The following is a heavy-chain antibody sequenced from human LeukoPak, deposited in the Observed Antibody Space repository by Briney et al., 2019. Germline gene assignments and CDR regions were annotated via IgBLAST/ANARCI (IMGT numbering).Heavy chain of an antibody. D-gene: IGHD6-19*01. CDR3: ARRKGTSGWSWGSPYYFDY. Sequence: SETLSLTCAVHGGSFSGYYWSWIRQPPGKGLEWIGEINHSGSTNYNPSLKRRVTISVDTPKNQFSLKLSSVTAADTAVYYCARRKGTSGWSWGSPYYFDYWGQGTLVTVSS. J-gene: IGHJ4*02. CDR2: INHSGST. CDR1: GGSFSGYY. V-gene: IGHV4-34*01.